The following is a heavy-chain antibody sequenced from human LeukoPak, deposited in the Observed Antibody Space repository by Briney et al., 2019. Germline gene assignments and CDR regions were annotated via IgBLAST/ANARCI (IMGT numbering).Heavy chain of an antibody. CDR1: GFTFSSYA. Sequence: GGSLRLSCAASGFTFSSYAMSWVRQAPGKGLEWVSAISGSGGSTYYADSVKGRFTISRDNSKNTLYLQMNSLRAEDTAVYYCAKSVFGYCSGGSCYLFDYSGQGTLVTVSS. J-gene: IGHJ4*02. CDR3: AKSVFGYCSGGSCYLFDY. CDR2: ISGSGGST. D-gene: IGHD2-15*01. V-gene: IGHV3-23*01.